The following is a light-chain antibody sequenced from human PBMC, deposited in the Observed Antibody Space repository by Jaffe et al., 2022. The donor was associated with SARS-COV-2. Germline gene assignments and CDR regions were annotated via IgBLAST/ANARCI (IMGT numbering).Light chain of an antibody. J-gene: IGLJ2*01. Sequence: SYVLTQPPSVSVAPGQTARITCGGDDIGTKSVHWYQQKPGQAPVLVVYDDSDRPSGIPERISGSNSGNTATLTISRVEAGDEADYYCQVWDSSSDHVVFGGGTTLTVL. CDR1: DIGTKS. V-gene: IGLV3-21*02. CDR3: QVWDSSSDHVV. CDR2: DDS.